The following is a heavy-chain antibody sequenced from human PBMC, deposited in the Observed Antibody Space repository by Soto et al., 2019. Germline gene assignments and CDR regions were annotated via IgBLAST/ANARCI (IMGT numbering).Heavy chain of an antibody. V-gene: IGHV1-69*13. CDR1: GGTLSSYA. D-gene: IGHD1-1*01. CDR2: IIPIFGTA. CDR3: ARGTENLFDY. Sequence: ASVKVSCKASGGTLSSYAISWVRQAPGQGLEWMGGIIPIFGTANYAQKFQGRVTITADESTSTAYMELSSLRSEDTAVYYCARGTENLFDYWGQGTLVTVSS. J-gene: IGHJ4*02.